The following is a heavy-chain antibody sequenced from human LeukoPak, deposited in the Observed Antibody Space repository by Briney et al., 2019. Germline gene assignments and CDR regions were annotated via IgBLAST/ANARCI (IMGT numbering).Heavy chain of an antibody. D-gene: IGHD1-7*01. CDR1: GFTFRNYD. Sequence: GGSLRLSCAASGFTFRNYDMHSVRQAPGKGLEWVALISYDGSNKYYPGSVKGRFTIYRDNSKNTLYLQMNSLETEDTAVYYCAKNRVVFNWNYAYYFDYWGHGTLVTVSS. J-gene: IGHJ4*01. V-gene: IGHV3-30*18. CDR2: ISYDGSNK. CDR3: AKNRVVFNWNYAYYFDY.